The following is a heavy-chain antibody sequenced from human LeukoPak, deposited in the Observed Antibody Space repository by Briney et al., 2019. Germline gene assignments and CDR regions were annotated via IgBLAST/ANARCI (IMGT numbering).Heavy chain of an antibody. J-gene: IGHJ4*02. CDR2: IYTSGST. CDR3: ARSRITMVRGVIDFDY. V-gene: IGHV4-61*02. Sequence: SETLSLTCTVSGGSISSGSYYWSWIRQPAGKGLEWIGRIYTSGSTNYNPSLKSRVTISVDTSKNQFSLKLSSVTAADAAVYYCARSRITMVRGVIDFDYWGQGTLVTVSS. CDR1: GGSISSGSYY. D-gene: IGHD3-10*01.